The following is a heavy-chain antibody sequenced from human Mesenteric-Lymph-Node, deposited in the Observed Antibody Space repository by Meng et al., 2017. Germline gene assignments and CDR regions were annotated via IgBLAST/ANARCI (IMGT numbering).Heavy chain of an antibody. V-gene: IGHV3-21*01. J-gene: IGHJ4*02. CDR1: GFTFSSYS. Sequence: GESLKISCAASGFTFSSYSMNWVRQAPGKGLEWVSSISSSSSYIYYADSVKGRFTISRDNSKNTLYLQMNSLRAEDTAVYYCARAHNCGGDCYTYYFDYWGQGTLVTVSS. CDR3: ARAHNCGGDCYTYYFDY. CDR2: ISSSSSYI. D-gene: IGHD2-21*02.